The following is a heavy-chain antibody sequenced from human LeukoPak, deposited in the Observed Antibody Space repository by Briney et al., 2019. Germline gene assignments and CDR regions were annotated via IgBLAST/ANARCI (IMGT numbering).Heavy chain of an antibody. CDR1: GFTFSSYA. CDR3: ARAPGEDDYGDYSYYFDY. J-gene: IGHJ4*02. CDR2: ISYDGSNK. Sequence: PGRSLRLSCAASGFTFSSYAMHWVRQAPGKGLEWVAVISYDGSNKYYADSVKGRFTISRDNSKNTLYLQMNSLRAEDTAVYYCARAPGEDDYGDYSYYFDYWGQGTLVTASS. V-gene: IGHV3-30*04. D-gene: IGHD4-17*01.